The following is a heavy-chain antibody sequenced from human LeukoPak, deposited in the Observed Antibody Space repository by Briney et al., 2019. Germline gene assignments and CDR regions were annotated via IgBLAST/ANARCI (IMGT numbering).Heavy chain of an antibody. CDR1: GFTFSNYA. D-gene: IGHD2-2*01. Sequence: GRSLRLSCAASGFTFSNYAMHWVRQAPGKGLEWVAVISYDGSNKYYADSVKGRFTISRDNSKNTLYLQMNSLRAEDTAVYYCARDRVVPAAIHWFDPWGQGTLVTVSS. CDR3: ARDRVVPAAIHWFDP. V-gene: IGHV3-30-3*01. J-gene: IGHJ5*02. CDR2: ISYDGSNK.